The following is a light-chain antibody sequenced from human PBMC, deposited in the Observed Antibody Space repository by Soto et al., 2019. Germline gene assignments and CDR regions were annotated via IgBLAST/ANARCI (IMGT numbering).Light chain of an antibody. Sequence: TVLTQSPGPLSLSPGERATLSGRASQSVSSRYLAWYQQKPGQAHRLLIYGESSRGTGIQVRLSGSGYGTDFNLSISSLEPEDFAVYYCQQYGSSTVTFGQGTKVEIK. CDR1: QSVSSRY. CDR2: GES. J-gene: IGKJ1*01. V-gene: IGKV3-20*01. CDR3: QQYGSSTVT.